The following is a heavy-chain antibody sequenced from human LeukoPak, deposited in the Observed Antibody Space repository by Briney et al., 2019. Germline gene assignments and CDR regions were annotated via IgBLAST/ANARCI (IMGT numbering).Heavy chain of an antibody. V-gene: IGHV1-46*01. Sequence: ASVKVSCKTSGYTFTSYYIHWVRQAPGQGLEWMGTINPNSGSTTYAQKVQDGVTMTRDTSTSTVHMELSSLRSEDTAVYYCAMGVGTSAFDIWGQETMVTVSS. D-gene: IGHD1-14*01. CDR2: INPNSGST. CDR3: AMGVGTSAFDI. CDR1: GYTFTSYY. J-gene: IGHJ3*02.